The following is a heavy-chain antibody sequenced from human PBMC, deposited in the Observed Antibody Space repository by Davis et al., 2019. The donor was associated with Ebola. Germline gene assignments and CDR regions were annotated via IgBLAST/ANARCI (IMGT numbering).Heavy chain of an antibody. CDR1: GFTFSSYS. Sequence: GESLKISCAASGFTFSSYSMNWVRQAPGKGLEWVSYISSSSSTIYYADSVKGRFTISRDNSKNTLYLQMNSLRAEDTAVYYCARGTCSSTSCYPPGRNYYGMDVWGQGTTVTVSS. D-gene: IGHD2-2*01. CDR3: ARGTCSSTSCYPPGRNYYGMDV. J-gene: IGHJ6*02. V-gene: IGHV3-48*01. CDR2: ISSSSSTI.